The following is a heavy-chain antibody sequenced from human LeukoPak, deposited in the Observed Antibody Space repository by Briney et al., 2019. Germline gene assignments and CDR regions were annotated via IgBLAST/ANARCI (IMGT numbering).Heavy chain of an antibody. CDR3: AKDASYDILTGYYGGYYYMDV. D-gene: IGHD3-9*01. CDR2: IRYDGSNK. Sequence: GGSLRLSCAASGFTFSSYGMHRVRQAPGKGLEWVAFIRYDGSNKYYADSVKGRFTISRDNSKNTLYLQMNSLRAENTAVYYCAKDASYDILTGYYGGYYYMDVWGKGTTVTVSS. J-gene: IGHJ6*03. V-gene: IGHV3-30*02. CDR1: GFTFSSYG.